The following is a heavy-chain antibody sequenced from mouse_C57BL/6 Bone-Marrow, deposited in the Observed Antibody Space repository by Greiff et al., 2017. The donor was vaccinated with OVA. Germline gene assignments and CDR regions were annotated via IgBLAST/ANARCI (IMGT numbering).Heavy chain of an antibody. J-gene: IGHJ2*01. CDR1: GFSLTSYG. V-gene: IGHV2-2*01. CDR2: LWSGGST. CDR3: ARNSYYGSSRYYFDY. Sequence: VKLMESGPGLVQPSQSLSITCTVSGFSLTSYGVHWVRQSPGKGLEWLGVLWSGGSTDYNAAFISRLSISKDNSKSQVFFKMNSLQADDTAIYYCARNSYYGSSRYYFDYWGQGTTLTVSA. D-gene: IGHD1-1*01.